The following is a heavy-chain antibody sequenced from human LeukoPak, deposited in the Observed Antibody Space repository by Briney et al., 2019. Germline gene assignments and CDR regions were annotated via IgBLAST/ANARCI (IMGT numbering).Heavy chain of an antibody. J-gene: IGHJ4*01. CDR1: GGSFSGYY. Sequence: SETLSLTCAVYGGSFSGYYWSWIRQPPGKGLEWIGEINHSGSTNYNPSLKSRVTISVDTSKKQFSLKLSSVTAGDTAVYYCARAPLVIVVTAFDYWGHGTLVTVSS. CDR3: ARAPLVIVVTAFDY. D-gene: IGHD2/OR15-2a*01. CDR2: INHSGST. V-gene: IGHV4-34*01.